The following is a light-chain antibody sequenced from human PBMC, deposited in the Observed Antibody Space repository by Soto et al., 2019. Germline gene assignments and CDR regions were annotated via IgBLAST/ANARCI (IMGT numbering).Light chain of an antibody. CDR2: AAS. CDR3: QQRYSTPYT. V-gene: IGKV1-39*01. J-gene: IGKJ2*01. Sequence: DIQMTQSPSSLSASVGDRVTITCRASQSIISYLNWYQQKPGKAPKLLIYAASSLQSGVPSRFSGSGSGTDFTLTISSLQPEDFATYYCQQRYSTPYTFGQGTKLEIK. CDR1: QSIISY.